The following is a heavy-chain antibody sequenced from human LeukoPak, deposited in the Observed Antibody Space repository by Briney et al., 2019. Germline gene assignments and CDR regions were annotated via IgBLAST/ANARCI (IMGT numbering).Heavy chain of an antibody. CDR3: AKGRSSTSSYDY. CDR1: GFTFSDHA. D-gene: IGHD2-2*01. J-gene: IGHJ4*02. V-gene: IGHV3-23*01. Sequence: PGGSLRLSCAASGFTFSDHAMSWVRQAPGKGLEWVSFSGSGGSAYYPDSVKGRFTISRDKSKDTVFLQMNSLRAYDTAVYFCAKGRSSTSSYDYWGQGTLVTVSS. CDR2: SGSGGSA.